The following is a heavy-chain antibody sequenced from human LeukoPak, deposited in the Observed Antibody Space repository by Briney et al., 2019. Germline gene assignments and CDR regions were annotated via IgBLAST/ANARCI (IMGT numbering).Heavy chain of an antibody. D-gene: IGHD6-13*01. Sequence: GGSLRLSCAASGSTFSIAWMNWVRQTPGKGLEWLGHIKSKIDGGTTDYAEPVKGRFTISRDDSKNMVFLQMNSLKTEDTGVYFCTTGYASTWYAWGQGTLVTVSS. V-gene: IGHV3-15*01. CDR3: TTGYASTWYA. CDR2: IKSKIDGGTT. J-gene: IGHJ5*02. CDR1: GSTFSIAW.